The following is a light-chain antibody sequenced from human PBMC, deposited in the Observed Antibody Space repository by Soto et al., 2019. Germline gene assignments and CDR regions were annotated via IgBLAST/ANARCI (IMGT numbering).Light chain of an antibody. CDR2: DAS. V-gene: IGKV3-11*01. Sequence: EIAVTQSPATLSLSPEERATLSCRASQSVSSYLAWYQQKPGQAPRLLIYDASNRATGIPARFSGSGSGTDFTLTISSLEPEDFAVYYCQQRSNWPPLTFGGGTKVEIK. J-gene: IGKJ4*01. CDR3: QQRSNWPPLT. CDR1: QSVSSY.